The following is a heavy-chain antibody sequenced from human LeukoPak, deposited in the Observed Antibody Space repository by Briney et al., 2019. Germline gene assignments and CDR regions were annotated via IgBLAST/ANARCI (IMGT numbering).Heavy chain of an antibody. D-gene: IGHD3-22*01. CDR2: INDSGTT. J-gene: IGHJ4*02. V-gene: IGHV4-34*01. CDR1: GGTFSGYY. CDR3: ARGVQSHYYDSSGYGRYFDS. Sequence: SETLSLTCAVYGGTFSGYYWTWLRQFPGKGREWIGEINDSGTTTQKASLRSRFALSVDTSKNQFSVRFTSVTAADTATYYCARGVQSHYYDSSGYGRYFDSWGQGTLVTVSS.